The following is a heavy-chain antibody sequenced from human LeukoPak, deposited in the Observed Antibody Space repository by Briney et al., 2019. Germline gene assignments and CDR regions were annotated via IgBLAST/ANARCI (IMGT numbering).Heavy chain of an antibody. Sequence: ASVKVSCKASGYTFTSYGISWVRQAPGQGLEWMGWISAYNGNTNYAQKLQGRVTMTTDTSTSTAYMELRSLRSDDTAVYYCARDTGTVVTNIVFDYWGQGTLVTVSS. CDR1: GYTFTSYG. CDR2: ISAYNGNT. D-gene: IGHD4-23*01. J-gene: IGHJ4*02. V-gene: IGHV1-18*01. CDR3: ARDTGTVVTNIVFDY.